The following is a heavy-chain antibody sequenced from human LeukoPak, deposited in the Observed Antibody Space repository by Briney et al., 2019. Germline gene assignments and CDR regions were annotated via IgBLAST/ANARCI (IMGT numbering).Heavy chain of an antibody. CDR2: INQDGSEM. V-gene: IGHV3-7*04. J-gene: IGHJ6*02. CDR3: ARSAGEIYYYYGMDV. CDR1: GFTLSSYW. Sequence: PGGSLRLSCAASGFTLSSYWMTWVRQAPGKXLQWVANINQDGSEMYYVDSVKGRFTISRDNAKNSLYLQMNSLRAEDTAVYYCARSAGEIYYYYGMDVWGQGTTVTVSS. D-gene: IGHD3-16*01.